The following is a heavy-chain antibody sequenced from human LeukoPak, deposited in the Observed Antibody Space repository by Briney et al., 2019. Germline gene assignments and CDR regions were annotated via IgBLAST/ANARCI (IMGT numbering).Heavy chain of an antibody. CDR2: ISYSGST. J-gene: IGHJ4*02. Sequence: SETLSLTCTVSGGSISSYYWSWIRQPPGKGLEWIGYISYSGSTNYNPSLKSRVTISVDTSKNQFSLKLTSVTAADTAVYFCARHYPPDYTFDCWAREPWSPSPQ. CDR3: ARHYPPDYTFDC. CDR1: GGSISSYY. V-gene: IGHV4-59*08. D-gene: IGHD4-11*01.